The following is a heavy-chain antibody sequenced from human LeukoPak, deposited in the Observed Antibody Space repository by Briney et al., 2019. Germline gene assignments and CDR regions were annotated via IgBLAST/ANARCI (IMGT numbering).Heavy chain of an antibody. J-gene: IGHJ4*02. V-gene: IGHV1-8*02. D-gene: IGHD2-15*01. CDR2: MNPNSGDT. CDR3: ARGLGRISRISRDY. CDR1: GYTFTSYG. Sequence: GASVKVSCKASGYTFTSYGISWVRQAPGQGLEWMGWMNPNSGDTGYAQKFQGRVTMTRNTSISTAYMELNSLRSEDTAVYYCARGLGRISRISRDYWGQGTLVTVSS.